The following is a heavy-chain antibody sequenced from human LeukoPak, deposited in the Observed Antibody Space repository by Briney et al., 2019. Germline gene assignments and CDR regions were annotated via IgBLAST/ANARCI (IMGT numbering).Heavy chain of an antibody. D-gene: IGHD6-13*01. Sequence: PGGSLRLSCAASGFTFSSYSMNWVRPAPGKGLEWVSYISYSSNTIYYADSVRGRFTISRDNAKNPVYLQMNSLRDEDTAVYYCASDSSSGPIEYFQHWGQGTLVTVSS. CDR2: ISYSSNTI. CDR1: GFTFSSYS. J-gene: IGHJ1*01. V-gene: IGHV3-48*02. CDR3: ASDSSSGPIEYFQH.